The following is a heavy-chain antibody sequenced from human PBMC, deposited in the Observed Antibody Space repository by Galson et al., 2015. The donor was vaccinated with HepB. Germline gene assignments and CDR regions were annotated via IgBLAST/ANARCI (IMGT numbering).Heavy chain of an antibody. Sequence: CAISGDSVSSNSAAWTWIRQSASRGLEWLGRTSYRSKWYNDYAVSLKSRITINPDTSKNQFSLHLNSVTPEDTAVYYCARQLVSHFDFWGQGTLLTVSS. CDR2: TSYRSKWYN. CDR3: ARQLVSHFDF. D-gene: IGHD6-6*01. CDR1: GDSVSSNSAA. J-gene: IGHJ4*02. V-gene: IGHV6-1*01.